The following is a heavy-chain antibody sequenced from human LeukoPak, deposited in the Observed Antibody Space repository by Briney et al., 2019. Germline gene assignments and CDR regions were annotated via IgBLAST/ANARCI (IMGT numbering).Heavy chain of an antibody. D-gene: IGHD5-18*01. CDR3: ARAYSHLFDY. Sequence: PGGSLRLSCAASGFTFSSYSMNWVRQAPGEGLEWVSSISDRSNYIYYADSVKGRFTISRDNAKNSLYLQLNSLRAEDTAVYYCARAYSHLFDYWGQGTLVTISS. V-gene: IGHV3-21*01. CDR2: ISDRSNYI. CDR1: GFTFSSYS. J-gene: IGHJ4*02.